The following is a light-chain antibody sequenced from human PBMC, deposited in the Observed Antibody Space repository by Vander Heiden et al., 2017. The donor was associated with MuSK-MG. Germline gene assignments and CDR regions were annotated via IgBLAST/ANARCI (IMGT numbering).Light chain of an antibody. Sequence: DIVMTQSPDSLAVSLGERATINCKSSQSVLYSSNNKNYLAWYQQKLGQPPKLLIYWASTRESGVPDRFSGSGSGTDFTLTISSLQAEDVAVYYCQQDDSAPGTFGQGTKVEIK. CDR2: WAS. CDR3: QQDDSAPGT. V-gene: IGKV4-1*01. J-gene: IGKJ1*01. CDR1: QSVLYSSNNKNY.